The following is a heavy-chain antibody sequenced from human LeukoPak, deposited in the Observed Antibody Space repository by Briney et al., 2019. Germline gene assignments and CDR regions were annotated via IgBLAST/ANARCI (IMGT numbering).Heavy chain of an antibody. V-gene: IGHV6-1*01. D-gene: IGHD6-19*01. CDR2: TYYRAKCYN. Sequence: SQTLSLTCAISGDSVSSNSDAWSWIRQSPSRGLEWLGRTYYRAKCYNDYAVYVKSRITINPDTSKNQFSLQLNSVTPEDTAVYYCAREPGIAVAGILDYWGQGTLVTVSS. J-gene: IGHJ4*02. CDR3: AREPGIAVAGILDY. CDR1: GDSVSSNSDA.